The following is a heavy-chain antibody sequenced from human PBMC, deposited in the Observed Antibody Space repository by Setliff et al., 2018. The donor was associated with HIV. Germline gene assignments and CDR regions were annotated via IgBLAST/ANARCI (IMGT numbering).Heavy chain of an antibody. J-gene: IGHJ4*02. CDR2: IYHSGST. V-gene: IGHV4-4*02. D-gene: IGHD6-13*01. Sequence: PSETLSLTCAVSGDSISSSNWWNWVRQPPGKGLEWIGEIYHSGSTNYNPSLKSRVTISVDKSKNQFSLKLTSVTAADTAVYYCASAVGSSSWLRALDYWGQGTLVTV. CDR1: GDSISSSNW. CDR3: ASAVGSSSWLRALDY.